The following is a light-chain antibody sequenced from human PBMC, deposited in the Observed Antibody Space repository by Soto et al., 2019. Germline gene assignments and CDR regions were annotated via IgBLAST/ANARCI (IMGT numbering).Light chain of an antibody. CDR1: QSPLHSDGKTY. CDR2: GVS. CDR3: MQSMLVQWT. V-gene: IGKV2D-29*01. J-gene: IGKJ1*01. Sequence: IVMTQTPLSLSVSPGQAAAISCKSSQSPLHSDGKTYLYWYLHKPGQPPQLLIYGVSNRFSGVPDRFRGSGSGTEFTLNISRVEAADVRFYYCMQSMLVQWTFGKGTKVEIK.